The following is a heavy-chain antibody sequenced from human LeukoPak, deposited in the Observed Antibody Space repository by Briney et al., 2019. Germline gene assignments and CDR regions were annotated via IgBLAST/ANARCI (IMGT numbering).Heavy chain of an antibody. Sequence: SETLSLTYTVSGGSITNSYWNWIRQSPGKGLEWIGYINYSGSTNYNPSLKSRVTISVDTSKNQFSLKLSSVTAADTAAYFCARDPLSTNDFDIWGQGTMVTVSS. V-gene: IGHV4-59*01. D-gene: IGHD1-1*01. CDR2: INYSGST. J-gene: IGHJ3*02. CDR1: GGSITNSY. CDR3: ARDPLSTNDFDI.